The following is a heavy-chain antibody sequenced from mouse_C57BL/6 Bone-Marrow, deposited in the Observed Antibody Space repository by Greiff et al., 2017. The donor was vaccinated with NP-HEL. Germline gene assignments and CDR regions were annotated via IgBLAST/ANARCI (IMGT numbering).Heavy chain of an antibody. CDR1: GYSITSDY. CDR2: ISYSGST. D-gene: IGHD1-1*01. V-gene: IGHV3-8*01. J-gene: IGHJ2*01. Sequence: EVKLVESGPGLAKPSQTLSLTCSVTGYSITSDYWNWIRKFPGNKLEYMGYISYSGSTYYNPSLKSRISITRDTSKNQYYLQLNSVTTEDTATYYCARHYYGSSYEGYFDYWGQGTTLTVSS. CDR3: ARHYYGSSYEGYFDY.